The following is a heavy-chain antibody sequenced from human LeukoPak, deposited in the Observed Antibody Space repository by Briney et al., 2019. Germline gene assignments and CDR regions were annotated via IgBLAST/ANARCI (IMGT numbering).Heavy chain of an antibody. CDR1: EFSFDDYA. CDR2: ISWNSGSR. V-gene: IGHV3-9*01. D-gene: IGHD3-22*01. CDR3: TKDSSDYYRFDY. J-gene: IGHJ4*02. Sequence: GGSLRLSCVASEFSFDDYAMHWVRQAPGKGLEWVSYISWNSGSRGYADSVKGRFTISRDNAKNSLYLQMNSLRAEDTALYYCTKDSSDYYRFDYWGQGTLVTVSS.